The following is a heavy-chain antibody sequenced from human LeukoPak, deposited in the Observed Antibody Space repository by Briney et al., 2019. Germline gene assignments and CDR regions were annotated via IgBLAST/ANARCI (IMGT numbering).Heavy chain of an antibody. D-gene: IGHD3-3*01. CDR1: GFSFSTSV. CDR3: AKLVSGYPNWFDP. V-gene: IGHV3-23*01. Sequence: PGGSLRLSCAASGFSFSTSVMSWVRQAPGRGPEWVSAISGPGDNTYYADSVKGRFTISRDNSKNTLYLQMNSLRAEDTAVYYCAKLVSGYPNWFDPWGQGTLVTVSS. CDR2: ISGPGDNT. J-gene: IGHJ5*02.